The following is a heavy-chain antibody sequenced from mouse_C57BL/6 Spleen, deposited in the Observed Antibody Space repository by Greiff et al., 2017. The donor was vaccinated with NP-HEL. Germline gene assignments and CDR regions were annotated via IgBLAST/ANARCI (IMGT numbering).Heavy chain of an antibody. V-gene: IGHV7-1*01. CDR3: ARDAAYDSYYAMDY. CDR1: GFTFSDFY. J-gene: IGHJ4*01. CDR2: SRNKANDYTT. D-gene: IGHD2-4*01. Sequence: DVMLVESGGGLVQSGRSLRLSCATSGFTFSDFYMEWVRQAPGKGLEWIAASRNKANDYTTEYSASVKGRFIVSRDTSQSILYLQMNALRAEDTAIYYCARDAAYDSYYAMDYWGQGTSVTVSS.